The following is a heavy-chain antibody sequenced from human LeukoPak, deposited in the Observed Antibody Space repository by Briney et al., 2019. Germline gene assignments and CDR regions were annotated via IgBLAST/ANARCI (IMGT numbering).Heavy chain of an antibody. CDR1: GASVRSHY. CDR3: ATTGATSPSYADWFNIES. Sequence: PSETLSLTCTVSGASVRSHYCNWVRQSPEKGLEWIGYVYYSGGTNYNPSLKSAVTIPLDTSKNQLSLKLTSVTAEDTAVYYCATTGATSPSYADWFNIESWGQGILVTVSS. V-gene: IGHV4-59*08. CDR2: VYYSGGT. J-gene: IGHJ4*02. D-gene: IGHD3-9*01.